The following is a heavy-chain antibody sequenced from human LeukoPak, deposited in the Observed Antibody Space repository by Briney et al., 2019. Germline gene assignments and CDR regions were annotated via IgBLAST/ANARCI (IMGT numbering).Heavy chain of an antibody. V-gene: IGHV4-34*01. J-gene: IGHJ4*02. CDR2: INHSGST. Sequence: TSETLSLTCAVYGGSFSGYYWSWIRQPPGKGLEWIGEINHSGSTNYNPSLKSRVTISVDTSKNQFSLKLSSVTAADTAVYYCARLNAVAGDYWGQGTLVTASP. CDR1: GGSFSGYY. D-gene: IGHD6-19*01. CDR3: ARLNAVAGDY.